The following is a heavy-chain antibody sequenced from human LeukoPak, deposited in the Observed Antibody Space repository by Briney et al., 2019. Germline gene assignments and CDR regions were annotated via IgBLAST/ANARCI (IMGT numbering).Heavy chain of an antibody. D-gene: IGHD3-10*01. CDR3: ARVMSGSGSKYFDY. Sequence: PGGSLRLSCAASGFTVSNNYMSWVRQAPGKGLEWVSLIHRGGTTYYADSVKDRFTISRDNSKNTLHLQMGSLRAEDMAVYYCARVMSGSGSKYFDYWGQGTLVTVSS. V-gene: IGHV3-66*01. CDR1: GFTVSNNY. J-gene: IGHJ4*02. CDR2: IHRGGTT.